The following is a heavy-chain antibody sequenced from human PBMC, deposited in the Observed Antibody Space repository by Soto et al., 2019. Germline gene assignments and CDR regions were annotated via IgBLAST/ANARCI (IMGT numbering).Heavy chain of an antibody. Sequence: QVQLVQSGAEVKKPGSSVKVSCKASGGTFSSYTISWVRQAPGQGLEWMGRIIPILGIANYAQKFQGRVTITADKSTSTAYMELSSLRSEDTAVYYCARDWGDYGDFNWGQGTLVTVSS. J-gene: IGHJ4*02. V-gene: IGHV1-69*08. CDR3: ARDWGDYGDFN. CDR1: GGTFSSYT. D-gene: IGHD4-17*01. CDR2: IIPILGIA.